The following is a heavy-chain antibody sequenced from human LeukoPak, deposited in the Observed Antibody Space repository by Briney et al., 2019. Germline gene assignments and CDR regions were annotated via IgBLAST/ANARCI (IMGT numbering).Heavy chain of an antibody. CDR3: ASEAMVRGVFDY. D-gene: IGHD3-10*01. J-gene: IGHJ4*02. V-gene: IGHV4-59*01. CDR1: GGSISSYY. CDR2: IYYSGST. Sequence: SETLSLTCTVSGGSISSYYWSWIRQPPGEGLEWIGYIYYSGSTNYNPSLKSRVTISVDTSKNQFSLKLSSVTAADTAVYYCASEAMVRGVFDYWGQGTLVTVSS.